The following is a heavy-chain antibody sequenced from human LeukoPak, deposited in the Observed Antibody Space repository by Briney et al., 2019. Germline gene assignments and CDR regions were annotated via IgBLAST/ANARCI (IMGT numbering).Heavy chain of an antibody. CDR2: ISSSGSTI. V-gene: IGHV3-11*04. CDR3: ARDRDYDFWSGYSNRIGWFDP. Sequence: GGSLRLSCAASGFTFSDYYMSWIRQAPGKGLEWVSYISSSGSTIYYADSVKGRFTISRDNAKNSLYLQMNSLRAEDTAVYYCARDRDYDFWSGYSNRIGWFDPRGQGTLVTVSS. J-gene: IGHJ5*02. D-gene: IGHD3-3*01. CDR1: GFTFSDYY.